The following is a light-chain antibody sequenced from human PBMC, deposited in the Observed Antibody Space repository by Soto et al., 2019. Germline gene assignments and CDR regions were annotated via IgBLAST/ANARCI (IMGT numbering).Light chain of an antibody. V-gene: IGLV2-8*01. CDR1: SSDVGGYNY. J-gene: IGLJ2*01. Sequence: QSALTQPPSASGSPGQSVTISCTGTSSDVGGYNYVSWYQQHPGKAPKLMIYEVSKRPSGVPDRFSGSKSGNTASLTVSGLQAEDEAEYYCGSFAGSNNLGLFGGGTKVTVL. CDR2: EVS. CDR3: GSFAGSNNLGL.